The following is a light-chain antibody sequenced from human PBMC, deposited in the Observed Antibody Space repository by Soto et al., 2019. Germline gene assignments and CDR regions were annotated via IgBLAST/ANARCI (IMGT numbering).Light chain of an antibody. CDR1: QSISSR. CDR3: QQYKSYPWT. Sequence: DIQMTQSPSTLSASVGDRVTITCRASQSISSRLAWNKQKPGKAPRLLIYMASSLESGVPSRFRGSGSGTDFTLTISSLQPDDFATYYCQQYKSYPWTFGQVTKVEIK. CDR2: MAS. J-gene: IGKJ1*01. V-gene: IGKV1-5*03.